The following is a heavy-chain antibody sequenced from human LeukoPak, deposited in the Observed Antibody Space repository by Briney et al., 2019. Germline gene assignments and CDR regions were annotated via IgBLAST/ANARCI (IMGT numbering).Heavy chain of an antibody. J-gene: IGHJ4*02. V-gene: IGHV3-49*03. Sequence: GGSLRLSCTASGFTFADYAMSWFRQAPGKGLEWVGFIRSKAYGGTTEYAASVKGRFTISRDDSKSIAYLQMNSLRAEDTAVYYCARDFGYSSSWYWGYFDYWGQGTLVTVSS. CDR2: IRSKAYGGTT. D-gene: IGHD6-13*01. CDR3: ARDFGYSSSWYWGYFDY. CDR1: GFTFADYA.